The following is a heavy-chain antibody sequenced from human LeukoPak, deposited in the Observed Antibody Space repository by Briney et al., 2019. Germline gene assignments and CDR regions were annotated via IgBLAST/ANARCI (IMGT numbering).Heavy chain of an antibody. J-gene: IGHJ3*02. D-gene: IGHD2-15*01. CDR3: ARARIRDAFDI. V-gene: IGHV4-34*01. CDR1: GGSISTYY. Sequence: PSETLSLTCTVPGGSISTYYWSWIRQPPGKGLEWIGEINHSGSTNYNPSLKSRVTISVDTSKNQFSLKLSSVTAADTAVYYCARARIRDAFDIWGQGTMVTVSS. CDR2: INHSGST.